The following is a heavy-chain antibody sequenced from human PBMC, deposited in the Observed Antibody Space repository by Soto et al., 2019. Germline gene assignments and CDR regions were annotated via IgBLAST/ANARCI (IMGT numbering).Heavy chain of an antibody. Sequence: EVQLVESGGGLVKPGVSLRLSCAASGFSFSDYSMNWVRQAPGKGLEWVSSISGSSSYIYYADSLPGRVTVARDNAEKSLYLQMNSLRADDTAVYYCARDGAYCSGTGCRDYYHYMDVWGKGTTVTVSS. D-gene: IGHD2-2*01. CDR3: ARDGAYCSGTGCRDYYHYMDV. CDR1: GFSFSDYS. CDR2: ISGSSSYI. J-gene: IGHJ6*03. V-gene: IGHV3-21*01.